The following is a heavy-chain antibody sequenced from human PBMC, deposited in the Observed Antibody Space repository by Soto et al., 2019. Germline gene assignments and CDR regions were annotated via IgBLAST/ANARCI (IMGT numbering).Heavy chain of an antibody. Sequence: QVQLQESGPGLVKPSETLSLTCTVSGGSVSSGDYYWSWIRQPPGKGLEWLGYIYYSGSTNYNPSLKSRFTISLDTSKNQFSLELTSVTAADTAMYSCARDDVVSAVAFDYWGQGTLVTVSS. V-gene: IGHV4-61*08. D-gene: IGHD2-2*01. CDR1: GGSVSSGDYY. J-gene: IGHJ4*02. CDR3: ARDDVVSAVAFDY. CDR2: IYYSGST.